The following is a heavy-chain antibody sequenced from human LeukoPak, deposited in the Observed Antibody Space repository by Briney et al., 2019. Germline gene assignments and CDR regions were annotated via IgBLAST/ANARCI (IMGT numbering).Heavy chain of an antibody. V-gene: IGHV1-69*13. J-gene: IGHJ6*03. CDR1: GGTFSSYA. CDR2: IIPIFGTA. CDR3: ARVTYCSSTSCYTDGYYYYYMDV. D-gene: IGHD2-2*02. Sequence: ASVKVSCKASGGTFSSYAISWVRQAPGQGLEWMGGIIPIFGTANYAQKFQGRATITADESTSTAYMELSSLRSEDTAVYYCARVTYCSSTSCYTDGYYYYYMDVWGKGTTVTVSS.